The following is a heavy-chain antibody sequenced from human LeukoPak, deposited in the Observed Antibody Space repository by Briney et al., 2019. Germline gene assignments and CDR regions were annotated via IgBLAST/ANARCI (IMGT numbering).Heavy chain of an antibody. CDR1: GGSISSGGYY. Sequence: PSETLSLTCTVSGGSISSGGYYWSWIRQHPGKGLEWIGYIYYSGCTYYNPSLKSRVTISVDTSKNQFSLKLSSVTAADTAVYYCARGGSRVFGGSGWFDPWGQGTLVTVSS. CDR2: IYYSGCT. D-gene: IGHD2-15*01. J-gene: IGHJ5*02. CDR3: ARGGSRVFGGSGWFDP. V-gene: IGHV4-31*03.